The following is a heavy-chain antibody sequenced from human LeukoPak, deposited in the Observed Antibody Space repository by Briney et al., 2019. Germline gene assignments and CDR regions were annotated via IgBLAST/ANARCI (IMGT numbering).Heavy chain of an antibody. V-gene: IGHV4-59*01. CDR1: GGSISSYY. D-gene: IGHD1-26*01. Sequence: PSETLSLTCTVSGGSISSYYWSWIRQPPGKGLEWIGYIYYSGSTNYNPSLKSRVTISVDTSKNQFSLKLSSVTAADTAVYYCARAVGATTGGCFDYWGQGTLVTVSS. CDR3: ARAVGATTGGCFDY. J-gene: IGHJ4*02. CDR2: IYYSGST.